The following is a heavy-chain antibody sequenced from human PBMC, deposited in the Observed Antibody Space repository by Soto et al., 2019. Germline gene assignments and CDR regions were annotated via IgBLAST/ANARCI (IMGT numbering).Heavy chain of an antibody. CDR3: AKARGSGSYYSHGAFDY. CDR2: ISGSGGST. CDR1: GFTFSSYA. V-gene: IGHV3-23*01. J-gene: IGHJ4*02. Sequence: GGSLRLSCAASGFTFSSYAMSWVRQAPGKGLEWVSAISGSGGSTYYADSVKGRFTISRDNSKNTLYLQMNSLRAEDTAVYYCAKARGSGSYYSHGAFDYWGQGTLVTVSS. D-gene: IGHD3-10*01.